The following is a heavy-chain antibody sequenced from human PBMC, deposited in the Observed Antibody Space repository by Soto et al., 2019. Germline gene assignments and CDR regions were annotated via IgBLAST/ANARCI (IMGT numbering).Heavy chain of an antibody. CDR1: GGLISSYY. Sequence: PSGSLSITCTVSGGLISSYYWSWIRQPPGKGLEWIGYIYYSGSTNYNPSLKSRVTISVDTSKNQFSLKLSSVTAADTAVYYCARGDKYSYGYWWQYYFDYWGQGTLVTVSS. CDR3: ARGDKYSYGYWWQYYFDY. J-gene: IGHJ4*02. V-gene: IGHV4-59*01. D-gene: IGHD5-18*01. CDR2: IYYSGST.